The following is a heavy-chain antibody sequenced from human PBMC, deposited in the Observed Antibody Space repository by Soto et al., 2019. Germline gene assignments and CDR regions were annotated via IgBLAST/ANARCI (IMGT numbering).Heavy chain of an antibody. Sequence: QVQLVQSGAEVKKPGSSVKVSCKASGGTFSSYAISWVRQAPGQGLELMGGIIPILGTANYAQKFQGRVTITADESTSTAYMELSSLRSEDTAVYYCARVEIEYSSSSDYYYYGMDVWGQGTTVTVSS. V-gene: IGHV1-69*01. CDR3: ARVEIEYSSSSDYYYYGMDV. CDR1: GGTFSSYA. CDR2: IIPILGTA. D-gene: IGHD6-6*01. J-gene: IGHJ6*02.